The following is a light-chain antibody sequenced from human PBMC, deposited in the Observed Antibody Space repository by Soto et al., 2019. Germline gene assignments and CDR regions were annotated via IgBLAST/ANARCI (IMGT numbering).Light chain of an antibody. CDR2: EVT. Sequence: QSALTQPASVSGSPGQSITISCTGTSTDVNGRNYVSWYQQHPGKAPKVIIYEVTNRPSGISHRFSGSQSGITASLTISRLQAEDEADYYCCSYTSGTSVFGTGTKLTVL. J-gene: IGLJ1*01. CDR1: STDVNGRNY. V-gene: IGLV2-14*01. CDR3: CSYTSGTSV.